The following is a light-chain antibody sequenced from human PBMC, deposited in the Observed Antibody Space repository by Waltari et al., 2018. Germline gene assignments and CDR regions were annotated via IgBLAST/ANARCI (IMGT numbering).Light chain of an antibody. V-gene: IGLV2-8*01. J-gene: IGLJ2*01. CDR2: EVT. CDR3: SSYEGSNNFV. Sequence: QSALTQPPSASGPPGQAVTISCTGISSDVGGYNHVSWYRHHPGKAPKPIIYEVTKRPSGVPDRFSGSKSGNTASLTVSGLQAEDEADYYCSSYEGSNNFVFGGGTKLTVL. CDR1: SSDVGGYNH.